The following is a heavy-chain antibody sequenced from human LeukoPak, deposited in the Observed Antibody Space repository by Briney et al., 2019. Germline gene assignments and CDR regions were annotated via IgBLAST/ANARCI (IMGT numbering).Heavy chain of an antibody. CDR2: IYHSGST. CDR3: ASVEYYDFWSGYPTYYFDY. V-gene: IGHV4-38-2*01. D-gene: IGHD3-3*01. Sequence: ETLSLTCAVSGYSISSGYYWGWIRQPPGKGLEWIGSIYHSGSTYYNPSLKSRVTISVDTSKNQFSLKLSSVTAADTAVYYCASVEYYDFWSGYPTYYFDYWGQGTLVTVSS. CDR1: GYSISSGYY. J-gene: IGHJ4*02.